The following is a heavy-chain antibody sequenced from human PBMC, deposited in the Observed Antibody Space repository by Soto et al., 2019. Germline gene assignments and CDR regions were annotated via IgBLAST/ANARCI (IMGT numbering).Heavy chain of an antibody. J-gene: IGHJ3*02. CDR1: GYSFTSYW. V-gene: IGHV5-51*01. CDR2: IWPGDSDT. Sequence: PGESLKISCKGSGYSFTSYWIGWVRQMPGKGLEWMGIIWPGDSDTTYSPSFQGQVTISADKSISTAYLQWSSLKASDTATYYFAILSDVNNGSGYWTFDICGQGEMVTVSS. CDR3: AILSDVNNGSGYWTFDI. D-gene: IGHD3-22*01.